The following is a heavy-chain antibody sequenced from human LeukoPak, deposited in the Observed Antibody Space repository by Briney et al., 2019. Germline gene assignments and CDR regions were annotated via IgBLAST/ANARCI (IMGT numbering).Heavy chain of an antibody. CDR2: ISYDGSNK. CDR3: ARDNPLMDIVVVVAAWYFDY. D-gene: IGHD2-15*01. J-gene: IGHJ4*02. V-gene: IGHV3-30-3*01. Sequence: GRSLRLSCAASGFTFSSYAMHWVRQAPGKGLEWVAVISYDGSNKYYADSVKGRFTISRDNSKNTLYLQMNSLRAEDTAVYYCARDNPLMDIVVVVAAWYFDYWGQGTLVTVSS. CDR1: GFTFSSYA.